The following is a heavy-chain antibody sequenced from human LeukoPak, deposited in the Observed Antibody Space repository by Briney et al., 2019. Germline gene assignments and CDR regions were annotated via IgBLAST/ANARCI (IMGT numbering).Heavy chain of an antibody. CDR1: GYTFTGYY. J-gene: IGHJ4*02. V-gene: IGHV1-18*04. Sequence: ASVKVSCKASGYTFTGYYMHWVRQAPGQGLEWMGWISAYNGNTNYAQKLQGRVTMTTDTSTSTAYMELRSLRSDDTAVYYCARGGVRYCSSTSCYNPDYWGQGTLVTVSS. CDR3: ARGGVRYCSSTSCYNPDY. CDR2: ISAYNGNT. D-gene: IGHD2-2*01.